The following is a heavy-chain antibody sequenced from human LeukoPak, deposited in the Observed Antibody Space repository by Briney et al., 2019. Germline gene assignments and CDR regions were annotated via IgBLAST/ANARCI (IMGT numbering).Heavy chain of an antibody. CDR2: IWSDGSNK. J-gene: IGHJ4*02. Sequence: GGSLRLSCAASGFTFSNAWMHWVRQAPGKGLEWVAVIWSDGSNKYYADSVKGRFTISRDNSKNTLYLQMNSLRAEDTAVYYCARASGSYDYWGQGTLVTVSS. D-gene: IGHD1-26*01. CDR1: GFTFSNAW. CDR3: ARASGSYDY. V-gene: IGHV3-33*08.